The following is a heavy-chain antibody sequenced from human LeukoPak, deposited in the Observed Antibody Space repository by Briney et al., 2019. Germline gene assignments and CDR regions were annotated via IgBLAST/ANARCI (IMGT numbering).Heavy chain of an antibody. CDR2: IWYDGSNK. CDR1: GFTFSSYG. Sequence: GGSLRLSCAASGFTFSSYGMHWVRQAPGKGLEWVAVIWYDGSNKYYADSVKGRFTISRDNAKNTLSLQMNSLRADDTAVYYCISDHTGHDDYWGQGTLVTVSS. J-gene: IGHJ4*02. D-gene: IGHD1-1*01. CDR3: ISDHTGHDDY. V-gene: IGHV3-33*03.